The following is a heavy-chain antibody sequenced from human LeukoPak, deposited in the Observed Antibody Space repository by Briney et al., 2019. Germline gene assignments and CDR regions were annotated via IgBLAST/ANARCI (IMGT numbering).Heavy chain of an antibody. CDR3: AKSYSHASGETDT. J-gene: IGHJ5*02. D-gene: IGHD2-15*01. V-gene: IGHV1-2*02. CDR2: INPNSGGT. Sequence: ASVKVSCKASGYTFTGYYMHWVRQAPGQGLEWMGWINPNSGGTNYAQKFQGRVTMTRDTSISTAYMDLSRLRSDDTAVYYCAKSYSHASGETDTWGQGTLVTVSS. CDR1: GYTFTGYY.